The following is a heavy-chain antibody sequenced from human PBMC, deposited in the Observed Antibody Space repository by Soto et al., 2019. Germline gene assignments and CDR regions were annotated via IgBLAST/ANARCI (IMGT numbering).Heavy chain of an antibody. J-gene: IGHJ6*02. CDR2: INHSGST. CDR1: GGSFSGYY. V-gene: IGHV4-34*01. D-gene: IGHD2-15*01. Sequence: SETLSLTCAVYGGSFSGYYWSWIRQPPGKGLEWIGEINHSGSTNYNPSLKSRVTISVDTSKNQFSLKLGSVTVADTAVYYCARGLVGGMDVWGQGTTVTVSS. CDR3: ARGLVGGMDV.